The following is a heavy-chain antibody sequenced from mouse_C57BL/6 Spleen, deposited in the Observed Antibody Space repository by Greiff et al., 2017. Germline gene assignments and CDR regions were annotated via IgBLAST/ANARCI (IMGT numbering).Heavy chain of an antibody. J-gene: IGHJ3*01. Sequence: QVQLQQPGAELVKPGASVKLSCKASGYTFTSYWMQWVKQRPGQGLEWIGEIDPSDSYTNYNQKFKGKATLTVDTSSSTADMQLSSLTSEDSAVYYCARSSYSNRNRNWFAYWGQGTLVTVSA. CDR3: ARSSYSNRNRNWFAY. D-gene: IGHD2-5*01. CDR1: GYTFTSYW. V-gene: IGHV1-50*01. CDR2: IDPSDSYT.